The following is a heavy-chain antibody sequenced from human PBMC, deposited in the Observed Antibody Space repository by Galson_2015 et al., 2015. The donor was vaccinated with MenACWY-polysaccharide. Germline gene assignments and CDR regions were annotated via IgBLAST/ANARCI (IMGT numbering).Heavy chain of an antibody. D-gene: IGHD3-3*01. CDR1: GGSFSGYY. J-gene: IGHJ2*01. CDR2: INHSANT. Sequence: ETLSLTCAVYGGSFSGYYWSWIRQPPGKGLEWIGEINHSANTDYNPSLKSRVIISVDTSKDQFSLRLSSVSAADTAVYYCARGLLLWSGFGWYFDLWGPGTLVTVPS. CDR3: ARGLLLWSGFGWYFDL. V-gene: IGHV4-34*01.